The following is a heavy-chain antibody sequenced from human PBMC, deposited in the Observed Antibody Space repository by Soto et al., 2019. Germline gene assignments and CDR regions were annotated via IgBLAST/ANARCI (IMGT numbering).Heavy chain of an antibody. CDR2: INPNSGAT. V-gene: IGHV1-2*02. Sequence: GASVKVSCKASGYTFIGYYMHWVRQAPGQGLEWMGWINPNSGATNYAQNFQGRVTMTRDTSITTAYMELSRLRSDDTAVYYCARDVVSTIGDFDFWGQGTLVTVSS. CDR3: ARDVVSTIGDFDF. D-gene: IGHD5-12*01. CDR1: GYTFIGYY. J-gene: IGHJ4*02.